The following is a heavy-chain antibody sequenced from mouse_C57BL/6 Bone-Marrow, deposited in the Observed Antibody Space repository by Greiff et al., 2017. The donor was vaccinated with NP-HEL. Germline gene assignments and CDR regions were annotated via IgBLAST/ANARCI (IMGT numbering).Heavy chain of an antibody. CDR2: ILPGSGST. J-gene: IGHJ3*01. D-gene: IGHD2-2*01. V-gene: IGHV1-9*01. CDR1: GYTFTGYW. CDR3: ACDGYDGFAY. Sequence: VQLVESGAELMKPGASVKLSCKATGYTFTGYWIEWVKQRPGHGLEWIGEILPGSGSTNYHEKFKGKATFTADTSSNTAYMQLSSLTTEDSAIYYCACDGYDGFAYWGQGTLVTVSA.